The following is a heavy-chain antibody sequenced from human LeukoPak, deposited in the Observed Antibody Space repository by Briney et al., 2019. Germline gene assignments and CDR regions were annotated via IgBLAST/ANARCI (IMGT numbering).Heavy chain of an antibody. CDR2: VSPSSGAT. V-gene: IGHV1-2*02. Sequence: ASVKVSCKASGYTFTAYRVYWMRQAPGQGLEWMGWVSPSSGATKYAQKFQGRVTMTRDTSTSTAYVELRRLRSDDTAVYYCARDGTSTDDCWGQGTLVTVSS. CDR3: ARDGTSTDDC. CDR1: GYTFTAYR. J-gene: IGHJ4*02. D-gene: IGHD2-2*01.